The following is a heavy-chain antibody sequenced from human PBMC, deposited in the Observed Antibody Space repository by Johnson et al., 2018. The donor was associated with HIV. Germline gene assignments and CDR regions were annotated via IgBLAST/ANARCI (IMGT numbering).Heavy chain of an antibody. Sequence: VPLVESGGGLIQPGGSLRLSCAASGFTVSSNYMSWVRQAPGKGLEWVSVISGSGGSTYHADSVKGRFTISRDNSKNTLYLQMNSLRAEDTAVYYCARPQGTGDAFDIWGQGTMVTVSS. J-gene: IGHJ3*02. D-gene: IGHD1-1*01. V-gene: IGHV3-66*03. CDR2: ISGSGGST. CDR3: ARPQGTGDAFDI. CDR1: GFTVSSNY.